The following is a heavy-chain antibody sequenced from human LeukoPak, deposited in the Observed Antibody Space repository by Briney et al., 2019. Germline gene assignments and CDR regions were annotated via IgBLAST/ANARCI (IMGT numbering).Heavy chain of an antibody. CDR1: GGSISSRSYY. CDR2: IYYSGST. J-gene: IGHJ6*03. Sequence: SETLSLTCTVSGGSISSRSYYWGWIRQPPGKGLEWIGSIYYSGSTYYNPSLQSRVTISVDTSKNQFSLKLNSVTAADTAVYYCASFYCSGGSCYQYFSYYYMDVWGKGTTVTVSS. V-gene: IGHV4-39*01. D-gene: IGHD2-15*01. CDR3: ASFYCSGGSCYQYFSYYYMDV.